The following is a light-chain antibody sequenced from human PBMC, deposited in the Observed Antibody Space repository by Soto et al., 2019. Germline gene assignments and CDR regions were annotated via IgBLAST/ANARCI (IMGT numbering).Light chain of an antibody. CDR3: QQTFSPPYT. Sequence: DIQMTQSLSSLSASVGDTVTITCRASQSISNSLSWYQQKPGKAPKCLIYVASSLQRGVPSRFSRSGSGTDFSLTICSLQPEGVATYYFQQTFSPPYTFGQGAKLEIK. CDR1: QSISNS. V-gene: IGKV1-39*01. CDR2: VAS. J-gene: IGKJ2*01.